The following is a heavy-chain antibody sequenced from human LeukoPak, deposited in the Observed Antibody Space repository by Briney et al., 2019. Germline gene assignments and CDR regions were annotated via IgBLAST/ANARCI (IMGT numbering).Heavy chain of an antibody. Sequence: SETLSLTCTVSGDSISSYYWSWIRQPPGKGLEWIGYIYYSGSTNYNPSLKSRVTISVDTSKNQFSLKLSSVTAADTAVYYCARFLRSCSSTSCYARVFDYWGQGTLVTVSS. J-gene: IGHJ4*02. D-gene: IGHD2-2*01. CDR2: IYYSGST. CDR3: ARFLRSCSSTSCYARVFDY. V-gene: IGHV4-59*12. CDR1: GDSISSYY.